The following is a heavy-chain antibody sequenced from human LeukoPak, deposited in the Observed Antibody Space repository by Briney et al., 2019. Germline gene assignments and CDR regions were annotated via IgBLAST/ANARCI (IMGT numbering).Heavy chain of an antibody. V-gene: IGHV3-23*01. CDR1: GFTFSNYG. J-gene: IGHJ6*03. Sequence: GGSLRLSRAASGFTFSNYGMSWVRQAPGKGLEWVSALSGSDDSTYYADSVKGRFTISRDSSKNTLYLQMNSLTVEDTALYYCAKGGRDGYSGNYYYMDVWGKGTTVTVSS. CDR3: AKGGRDGYSGNYYYMDV. CDR2: LSGSDDST. D-gene: IGHD5-24*01.